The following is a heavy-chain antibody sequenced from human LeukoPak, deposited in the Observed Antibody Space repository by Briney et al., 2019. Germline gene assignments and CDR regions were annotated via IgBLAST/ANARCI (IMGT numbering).Heavy chain of an antibody. CDR3: ARGPYSSSWYYFDY. Sequence: PGGSLRLSCAASGFTFSSYSMNWVRQAPGKGLEWISSISSSSSYIYYADSVKGRFTISRDNAKNSLYLQMNSLRAEDTAVYYCARGPYSSSWYYFDYWGQGTLVTVSS. CDR1: GFTFSSYS. J-gene: IGHJ4*02. V-gene: IGHV3-21*01. CDR2: ISSSSSYI. D-gene: IGHD6-13*01.